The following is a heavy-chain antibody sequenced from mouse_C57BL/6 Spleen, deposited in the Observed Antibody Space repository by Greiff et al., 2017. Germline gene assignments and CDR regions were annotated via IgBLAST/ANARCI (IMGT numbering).Heavy chain of an antibody. V-gene: IGHV1-52*01. CDR1: GYTFTSYW. J-gene: IGHJ2*01. D-gene: IGHD2-2*01. CDR3: ARGYDLYYFDY. Sequence: VQLQQPGAELVRPGSSVKLSCKASGYTFTSYWMHWVKQRPIQGLEWIGNIDPSDSETHYNQKFKDKATLTVDKSSSTAYMQLSSLTSEDSAVYYCARGYDLYYFDYWGKGTTLTVSS. CDR2: IDPSDSET.